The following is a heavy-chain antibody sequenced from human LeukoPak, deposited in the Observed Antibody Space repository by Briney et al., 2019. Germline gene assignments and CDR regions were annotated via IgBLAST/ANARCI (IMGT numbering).Heavy chain of an antibody. V-gene: IGHV3-30*02. CDR1: GFSFGSYA. CDR2: ISYDGNNK. D-gene: IGHD4-23*01. J-gene: IGHJ5*02. Sequence: PGGSLRLSCAASGFSFGSYAMNWVRQAPGKGLEWVAFISYDGNNKNYADSVKGRFTVSRDNSKDTLYLQMNSLKAVDTAVYYCTKGDDYGANTRLPKYNWFDPWGQGTLVTVSS. CDR3: TKGDDYGANTRLPKYNWFDP.